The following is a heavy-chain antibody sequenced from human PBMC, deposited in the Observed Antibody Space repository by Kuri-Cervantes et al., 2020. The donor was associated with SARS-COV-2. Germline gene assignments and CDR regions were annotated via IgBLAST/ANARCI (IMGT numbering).Heavy chain of an antibody. V-gene: IGHV4-39*07. Sequence: GSLRLSCTVSGGSISSSSYYWGWIRQPPGKGLEWIGSIYYSGSTYYNPSLKSRVTISVDTSKNQFSLKLSSVTAADTAVYYCAAVLNGQIWGGYFDYWGQGTLVTVYS. J-gene: IGHJ4*02. D-gene: IGHD3-9*01. CDR3: AAVLNGQIWGGYFDY. CDR2: IYYSGST. CDR1: GGSISSSSYY.